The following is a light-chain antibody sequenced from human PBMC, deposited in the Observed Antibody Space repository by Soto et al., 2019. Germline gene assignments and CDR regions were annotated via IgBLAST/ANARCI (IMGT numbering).Light chain of an antibody. CDR3: GSWDSSLTANV. J-gene: IGLJ1*01. Sequence: QSVLTQPPSVSAAPGQKVTISCSGTTSNVANNFVSWYQQFPGKAPKLLIYDDIRRPSGIPDRFSASKSGTSATLGITGLQTGDEADYYCGSWDSSLTANVFGNGTKVTVL. CDR1: TSNVANNF. CDR2: DDI. V-gene: IGLV1-51*01.